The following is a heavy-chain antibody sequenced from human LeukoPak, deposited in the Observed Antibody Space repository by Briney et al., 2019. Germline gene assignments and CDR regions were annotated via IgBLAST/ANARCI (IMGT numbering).Heavy chain of an antibody. CDR3: ARHSDQVLRDFQH. CDR2: IYYSGST. D-gene: IGHD2-2*01. J-gene: IGHJ1*01. CDR1: SGSISSSNSC. Sequence: SETRSLTCTVSSGSISSSNSCWGWIRQPPGRGLEWIGSIYYSGSTYYNPSLKSRVTISVDTSKNQFSLKLSSVTAADTAVYYCARHSDQVLRDFQHWGQGTLVTVSS. V-gene: IGHV4-39*01.